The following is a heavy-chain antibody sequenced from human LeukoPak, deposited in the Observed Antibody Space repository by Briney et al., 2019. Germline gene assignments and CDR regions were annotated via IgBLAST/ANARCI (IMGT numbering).Heavy chain of an antibody. CDR2: IIPIFGTA. CDR1: GGTFSSYA. J-gene: IGHJ6*03. D-gene: IGHD2-2*01. Sequence: GSSVKVSFKASGGTFSSYAISWVRQAPGQGLEWMGGIIPIFGTANYAQKFQGRVTITADESTSTAYMELSSLRSEDTAVYYCASRGGYQLLATMDVWGKGTTVTVSS. V-gene: IGHV1-69*01. CDR3: ASRGGYQLLATMDV.